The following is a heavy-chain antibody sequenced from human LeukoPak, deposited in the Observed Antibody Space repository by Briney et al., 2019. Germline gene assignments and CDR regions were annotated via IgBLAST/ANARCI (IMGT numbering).Heavy chain of an antibody. V-gene: IGHV4-31*03. Sequence: TPSQTLSLTCTVSGGSISSGGYYWSWLRQHPGKGLEWIGYIYYSGSTYCNPSLKSRVTISVDTSKNQFSLKLSSVTAADTGVYYCARRVQHPNWLDPWGEGTLVTVSS. CDR1: GGSISSGGYY. CDR2: IYYSGST. J-gene: IGHJ5*02. CDR3: ARRVQHPNWLDP.